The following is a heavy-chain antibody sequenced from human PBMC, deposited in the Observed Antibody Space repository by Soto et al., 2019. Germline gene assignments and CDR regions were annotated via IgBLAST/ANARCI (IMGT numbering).Heavy chain of an antibody. J-gene: IGHJ6*03. CDR3: AREGTLRYFDWLINYYYYYMDV. CDR2: MNPNSGNT. Sequence: QVQLVQSGAEVKKPGASVKVSCKASGYTFTSYDINWGRQATGQGLEWMGWMNPNSGNTGYAQKFQGRVTMTRNTSISTAYMELSSLRSEDTAVYYCAREGTLRYFDWLINYYYYYMDVWGKGTTVTVSS. V-gene: IGHV1-8*01. D-gene: IGHD3-9*01. CDR1: GYTFTSYD.